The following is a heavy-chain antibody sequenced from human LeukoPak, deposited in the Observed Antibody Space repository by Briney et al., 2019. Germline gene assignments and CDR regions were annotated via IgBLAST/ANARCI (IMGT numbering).Heavy chain of an antibody. J-gene: IGHJ4*02. CDR3: ARDPPAGCSSTSCYSEGFDY. V-gene: IGHV3-30*03. CDR1: GFTFSSYG. D-gene: IGHD2-2*01. Sequence: PGRSLRLSCAASGFTFSSYGMHWVRQAPGKGLEWVAVISYDGSNKYYADSVKGRFTISRDNSKNTLYLQMNSLRAEDTAVYYCARDPPAGCSSTSCYSEGFDYWGQGTLVTVSS. CDR2: ISYDGSNK.